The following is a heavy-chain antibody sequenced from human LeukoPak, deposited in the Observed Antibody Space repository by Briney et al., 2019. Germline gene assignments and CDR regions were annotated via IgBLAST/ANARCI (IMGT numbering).Heavy chain of an antibody. Sequence: ASVKVSCKASGYTFTSYYMHWVRQSPGQGLEWMGIINPSGGSASYAQKFQGRVTMTRDMSTSTVYMELSSLRSEDTAVYYCARGLAYCGGDCYPPLYYFDYWGQGTLVTVSS. CDR1: GYTFTSYY. V-gene: IGHV1-46*01. J-gene: IGHJ4*02. CDR2: INPSGGSA. CDR3: ARGLAYCGGDCYPPLYYFDY. D-gene: IGHD2-21*02.